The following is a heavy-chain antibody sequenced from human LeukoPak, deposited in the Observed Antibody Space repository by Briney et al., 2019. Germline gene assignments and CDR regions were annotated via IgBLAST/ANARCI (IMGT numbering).Heavy chain of an antibody. V-gene: IGHV4-59*01. Sequence: SETLSLTCTVSGASISSYYWSWIRQPPGKGLEWIGYISYSGNTNYNPSLKSRLTISVDTSKSQFSLKLSSVTAADTAVYYCARHMGNSGYEHFDYWGQGTLVTVSS. CDR2: ISYSGNT. CDR3: ARHMGNSGYEHFDY. J-gene: IGHJ4*02. CDR1: GASISSYY. D-gene: IGHD5-12*01.